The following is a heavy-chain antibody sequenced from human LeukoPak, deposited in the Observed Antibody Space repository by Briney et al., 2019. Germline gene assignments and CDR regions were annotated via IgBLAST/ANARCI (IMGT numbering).Heavy chain of an antibody. CDR2: FDPEDGKT. V-gene: IGHV1-24*01. CDR1: GYTLTELS. J-gene: IGHJ6*02. CDR3: ATGYLVTAGLMDV. D-gene: IGHD6-13*01. Sequence: ASVKVSCKVSGYTLTELSMFWVRQAPGKGLEWMGSFDPEDGKTVYAQKFQGRVTMTEDTSTDAAYMELSSLRSEDTAVYYCATGYLVTAGLMDVWGQGTTVTVSS.